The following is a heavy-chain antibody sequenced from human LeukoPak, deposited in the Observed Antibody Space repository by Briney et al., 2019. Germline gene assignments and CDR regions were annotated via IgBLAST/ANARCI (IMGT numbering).Heavy chain of an antibody. J-gene: IGHJ4*02. CDR2: IRKEVNGYST. D-gene: IGHD1-1*01. CDR1: GFSFSDHC. Sequence: GGSLRLSCAASGFSFSDHCMDWVRQAPGKGLECVARIRKEVNGYSTEYAASVKGRFTISRDDSRNSLFLQMSHLKTEDTAVYYCSRGDPSGTTDFDNWGQGTLVTVSS. V-gene: IGHV3-72*01. CDR3: SRGDPSGTTDFDN.